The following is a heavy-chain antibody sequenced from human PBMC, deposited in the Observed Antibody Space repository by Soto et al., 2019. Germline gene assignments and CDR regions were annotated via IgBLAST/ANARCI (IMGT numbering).Heavy chain of an antibody. CDR3: ARDPGASDYYYYGMDV. CDR1: GGTFSSYA. CDR2: IIPIFGTA. D-gene: IGHD2-2*01. Sequence: VKVSCKASGGTFSSYAISWVRQAPGQGLEWMGGIIPIFGTANYAQKFQGRITITADESTSTAYMELSSLRSEDTAVYYCARDPGASDYYYYGMDVWGQGTTVTVS. V-gene: IGHV1-69*13. J-gene: IGHJ6*02.